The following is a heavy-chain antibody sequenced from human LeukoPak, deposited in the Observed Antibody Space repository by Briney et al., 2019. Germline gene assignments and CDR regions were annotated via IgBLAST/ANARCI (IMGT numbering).Heavy chain of an antibody. J-gene: IGHJ4*02. CDR3: ARVSGGSSGYYYPFFDY. CDR2: ISRSGSTI. D-gene: IGHD3-22*01. V-gene: IGHV3-11*01. Sequence: LSLTCTVSGGSISSYYWSWVRQAPGKGLEWVSYISRSGSTIYYADSVKGRFTISRDNAKNSLYLQMNSLRAEDTAVYYCARVSGGSSGYYYPFFDYWGQGILVTVSS. CDR1: GGSISSYY.